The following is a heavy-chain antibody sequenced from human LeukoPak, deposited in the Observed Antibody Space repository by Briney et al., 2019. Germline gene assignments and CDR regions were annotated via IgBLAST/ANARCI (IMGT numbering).Heavy chain of an antibody. D-gene: IGHD1-26*01. V-gene: IGHV4-4*07. CDR2: LYTSGST. CDR3: ARDPRPGCTSGSCNLSYFDF. Sequence: SETLSLTCTVSGGSINNYYWSWIRQPAGKGLEWIGRLYTSGSTHYNPSLKSRVTISVDTSKNQFSLKLSSATAADTAVYYCARDPRPGCTSGSCNLSYFDFWGQGILVTVSS. CDR1: GGSINNYY. J-gene: IGHJ4*02.